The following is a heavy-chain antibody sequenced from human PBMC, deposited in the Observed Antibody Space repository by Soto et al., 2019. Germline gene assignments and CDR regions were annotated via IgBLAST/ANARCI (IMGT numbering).Heavy chain of an antibody. D-gene: IGHD4-17*01. J-gene: IGHJ4*02. V-gene: IGHV1-69*08. Sequence: QVQLVQSGAEVKKPGSSVKVSCKASGGTFSSYTISWVRQAPGQGLEWMGRIIPILGIANYAQKFQGRVTITADKSTSTAYMELSSLRSEDTAVYYCARDNGDFYFDYWAQGTLVTVSS. CDR3: ARDNGDFYFDY. CDR2: IIPILGIA. CDR1: GGTFSSYT.